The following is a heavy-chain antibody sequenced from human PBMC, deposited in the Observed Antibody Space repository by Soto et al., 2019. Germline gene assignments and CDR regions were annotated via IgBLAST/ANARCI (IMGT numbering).Heavy chain of an antibody. Sequence: QVQLQYSVPGLVKPSGTLSLTCAVSGGSLSSSNWWSWVRQPPGKGLEWIGEIYHSGSTNYNPSLKSRVTISVDKSKNQFSLKLSSVTAADTAVYYCARDPVRGIAAAGQTSCDYWGQGTMVTVAS. CDR1: GGSLSSSNW. D-gene: IGHD6-13*01. J-gene: IGHJ4*02. V-gene: IGHV4-4*02. CDR2: IYHSGST. CDR3: ARDPVRGIAAAGQTSCDY.